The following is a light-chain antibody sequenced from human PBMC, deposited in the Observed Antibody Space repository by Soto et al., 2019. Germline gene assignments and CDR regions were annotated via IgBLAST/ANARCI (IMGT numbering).Light chain of an antibody. CDR1: QGIGSA. J-gene: IGKJ4*01. CDR2: DAS. Sequence: AVQLTQSPSSLSASVGDRVTISCRASQGIGSALAWYQQNPGKAPKVLIYDASSLESGVPSRFSGSGSGTDFTLTISSLQPEDFASYYCQQFNSFPLTFGQGTKVDI. V-gene: IGKV1-13*02. CDR3: QQFNSFPLT.